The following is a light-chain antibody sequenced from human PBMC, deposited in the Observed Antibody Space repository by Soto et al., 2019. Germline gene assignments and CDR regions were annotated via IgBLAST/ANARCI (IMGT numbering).Light chain of an antibody. Sequence: DIHMTQSPSTLSASVGDRVTITCRASQSINIWLAWYQQKPGKAPKLLIYDASSLQSGVPSRFRGSTSGTEFTLTISSXQPDDFATYYCQQYNSYSRSFGGGTKVDIK. CDR2: DAS. CDR1: QSINIW. J-gene: IGKJ4*01. CDR3: QQYNSYSRS. V-gene: IGKV1-5*01.